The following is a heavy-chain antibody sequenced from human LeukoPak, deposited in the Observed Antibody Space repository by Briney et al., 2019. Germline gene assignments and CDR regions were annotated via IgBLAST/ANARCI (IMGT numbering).Heavy chain of an antibody. D-gene: IGHD3-3*01. CDR1: GYTFTGYY. J-gene: IGHJ4*02. Sequence: AASVKVSCKASGYTFTGYYMHWVRQAPGQGLEWMGWINPNSGGTNYAQKFQGRVTMTRDTSISTAYMELSRLRSDDTAVYYCARVPARISFGVVIIEQYFDYWGQGTLVTVSS. CDR3: ARVPARISFGVVIIEQYFDY. V-gene: IGHV1-2*02. CDR2: INPNSGGT.